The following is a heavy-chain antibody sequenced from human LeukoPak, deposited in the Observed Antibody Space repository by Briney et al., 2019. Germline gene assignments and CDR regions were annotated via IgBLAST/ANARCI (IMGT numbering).Heavy chain of an antibody. CDR1: GFTFISYG. CDR3: AKGYDGY. V-gene: IGHV3-30*18. Sequence: GMSLRLSCAASGFTFISYGMHWVRQAPGKGLEWVAVISKDGSDKKYADSVKGRFIISRDNSRNTLYLQMNSLRAEDTAVYYCAKGYDGYWGQGTLVTVSS. D-gene: IGHD1-14*01. CDR2: ISKDGSDK. J-gene: IGHJ4*02.